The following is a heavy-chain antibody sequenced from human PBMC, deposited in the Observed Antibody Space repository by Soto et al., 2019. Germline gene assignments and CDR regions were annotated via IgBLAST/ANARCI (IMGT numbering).Heavy chain of an antibody. CDR2: INHSGST. CDR3: ARLGTMIVSSY. J-gene: IGHJ4*02. CDR1: GGSFSGYY. D-gene: IGHD3-22*01. V-gene: IGHV4-34*01. Sequence: KPSETLSLTCAVYGGSFSGYYWSWIRQPPGKGLEWIGEINHSGSTNYNPSLKSRVTISVDTSKNQFSLKLSSVTAADTAVYYCARLGTMIVSSYWGQGTLVTVSS.